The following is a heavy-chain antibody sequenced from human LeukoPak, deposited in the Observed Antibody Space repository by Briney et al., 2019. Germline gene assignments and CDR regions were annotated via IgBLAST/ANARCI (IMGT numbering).Heavy chain of an antibody. CDR1: GYTLTELS. V-gene: IGHV1-24*01. D-gene: IGHD3-10*01. CDR2: FDPEDGEA. CDR3: ATGVRGVIHRHFDY. Sequence: ASVKVSCKVSGYTLTELSMHWVRQAPGKGLERMGGFDPEDGEAIYAQKFQGRVTMTEDTSTDTAYMELSSLRSEDTAVYYCATGVRGVIHRHFDYWGQGTLVTVSS. J-gene: IGHJ4*02.